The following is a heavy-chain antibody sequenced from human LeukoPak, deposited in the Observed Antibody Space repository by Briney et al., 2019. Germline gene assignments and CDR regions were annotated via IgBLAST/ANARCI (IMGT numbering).Heavy chain of an antibody. CDR3: ARGNNFDISGYYFYWYFDL. V-gene: IGHV4-59*01. CDR2: IYYSGTT. CDR1: AGSFSSYY. D-gene: IGHD3-22*01. Sequence: PSETLSLTCSVSAGSFSSYYWSWARQPPGKGLEWIGYIYYSGTTNYNPSLKSRVTFSVDTSKSQFSLKLSSVTAADTAVYYCARGNNFDISGYYFYWYFDLWGRGTLVTVSS. J-gene: IGHJ2*01.